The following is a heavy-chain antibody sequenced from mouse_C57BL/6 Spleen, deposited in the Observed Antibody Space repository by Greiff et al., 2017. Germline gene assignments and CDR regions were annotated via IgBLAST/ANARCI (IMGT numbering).Heavy chain of an antibody. V-gene: IGHV1-55*01. CDR2: IYPGSGST. J-gene: IGHJ4*01. CDR3: ARCDDGYYEAMDY. D-gene: IGHD2-3*01. CDR1: GYTFPSYW. Sequence: VQLQQPGAELVKPGASVKMSCKASGYTFPSYWLTWVKQRPGQGLEWIGDIYPGSGSTNYNEKFKSKATLTVDPSSSTAYMQLSSLTSEDSAVYYCARCDDGYYEAMDYWGQGTSVTVSS.